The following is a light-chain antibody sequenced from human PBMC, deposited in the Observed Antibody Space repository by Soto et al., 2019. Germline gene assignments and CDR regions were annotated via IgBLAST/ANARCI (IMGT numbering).Light chain of an antibody. CDR3: CSSGGSPTYV. CDR1: SSNVGSYKL. Sequence: QSALTQPASVSGSPGQSITISCTGTSSNVGSYKLVSWYQQHPGKAPKLMIFEVNKRPSRVSNRFSGSKSGNTASLTISGLKVEDEADYYCCSSGGSPTYVFGTGTKLTV. V-gene: IGLV2-23*02. J-gene: IGLJ1*01. CDR2: EVN.